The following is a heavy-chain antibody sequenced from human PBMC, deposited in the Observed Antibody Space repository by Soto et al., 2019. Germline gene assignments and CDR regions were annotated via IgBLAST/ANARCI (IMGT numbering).Heavy chain of an antibody. CDR3: ARDGSGFHWYFDV. Sequence: QVQLQQSGPGLVKPSQTLSLMCDISGDSVSSVTATWSWIRQSPSRGLEWLGRTYYRSKWYNDYAVSVKGRIVITPDTSNNQLSLQLNSVTPEDTATYFCARDGSGFHWYFDVWGRGTLVTVSS. CDR2: TYYRSKWYN. D-gene: IGHD6-19*01. CDR1: GDSVSSVTAT. J-gene: IGHJ2*01. V-gene: IGHV6-1*01.